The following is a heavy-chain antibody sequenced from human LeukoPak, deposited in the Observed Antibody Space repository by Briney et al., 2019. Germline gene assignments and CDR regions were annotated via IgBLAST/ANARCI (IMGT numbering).Heavy chain of an antibody. CDR2: LYYNGSP. V-gene: IGHV4-59*01. J-gene: IGHJ3*01. D-gene: IGHD2-21*02. CDR1: GATISSYC. Sequence: PSETLSLTCTVSGATISSYCWSWLRQPPGKGLEWIAFLYYNGSPNYNPSLKSRVTVSADTSKNQFSLNLSSVTSADTAVYYCARDLDSDWASNDAFDLWGQGTMVTVSS. CDR3: ARDLDSDWASNDAFDL.